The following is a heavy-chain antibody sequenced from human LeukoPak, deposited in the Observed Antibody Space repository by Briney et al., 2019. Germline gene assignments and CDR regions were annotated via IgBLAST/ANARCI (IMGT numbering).Heavy chain of an antibody. J-gene: IGHJ4*02. CDR1: GFTFSDYY. CDR3: ARGRESFDY. CDR2: ISSGGSAI. V-gene: IGHV3-11*01. Sequence: RGSLRLSCAASGFTFSDYYMNWIRQAPGKGLEWVSYISSGGSAIFYADSVKGRFTDSRDNAKNSLYLQMNSLRAEDTAVYYCARGRESFDYWGQGILVTVSS.